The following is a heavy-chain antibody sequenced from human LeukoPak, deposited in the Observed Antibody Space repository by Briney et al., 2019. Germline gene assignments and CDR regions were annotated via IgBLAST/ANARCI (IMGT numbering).Heavy chain of an antibody. Sequence: SVTVSCKASGFTFTSSAVQWVRQARGQRLEWIGWIVVGSGNTNYAQKFQERVTITRDMSTSTAYMELSSLRSEDTAVYYCAAAMTTVTMVDYWGQGTLVTVSS. CDR1: GFTFTSSA. D-gene: IGHD4-17*01. CDR3: AAAMTTVTMVDY. CDR2: IVVGSGNT. V-gene: IGHV1-58*01. J-gene: IGHJ4*02.